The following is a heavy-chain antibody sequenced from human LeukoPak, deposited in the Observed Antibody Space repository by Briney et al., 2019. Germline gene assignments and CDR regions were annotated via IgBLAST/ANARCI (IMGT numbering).Heavy chain of an antibody. CDR3: ARGGYSGSYFAY. CDR1: GFIFDDYG. D-gene: IGHD1-26*01. Sequence: GGSLRLSCAASGFIFDDYGMSWVRQAPGKGLEWVSGINWNGGSTGYADSVKGRSTISRDNAKNSLYVQMNSLRAEDTALYYCARGGYSGSYFAYWGQGTLVTVSS. CDR2: INWNGGST. V-gene: IGHV3-20*04. J-gene: IGHJ4*02.